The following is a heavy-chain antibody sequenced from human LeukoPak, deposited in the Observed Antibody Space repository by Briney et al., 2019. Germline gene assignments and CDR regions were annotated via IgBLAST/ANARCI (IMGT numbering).Heavy chain of an antibody. CDR2: IWYDGSDK. CDR3: ARAPCGGDCYTPEYFQH. CDR1: GFTFSSYG. J-gene: IGHJ1*01. Sequence: GGSLRLSCAASGFTFSSYGMHWVRQAPGKGLEWVAVIWYDGSDKYYADSVKGRFTISRDNSKNTLYLQMNSLRAEDTAVYYCARAPCGGDCYTPEYFQHWGQGTLVTVSS. D-gene: IGHD2-21*02. V-gene: IGHV3-33*01.